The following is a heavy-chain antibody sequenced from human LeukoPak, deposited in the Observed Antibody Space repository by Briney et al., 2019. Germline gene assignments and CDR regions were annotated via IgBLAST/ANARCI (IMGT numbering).Heavy chain of an antibody. J-gene: IGHJ5*02. CDR3: ATSGSGRSWDWFAP. CDR1: GGTFRTYP. Sequence: SVKVSCKASGGTFRTYPISWVRQAPGQGLEWMGGLTHIFRRTNYTQKFQERLIITTDESYSTAYMELRDLRSDDTPLYYCATSGSGRSWDWFAPWGQGTLVIVSS. D-gene: IGHD3-10*01. CDR2: LTHIFRRT. V-gene: IGHV1-69*05.